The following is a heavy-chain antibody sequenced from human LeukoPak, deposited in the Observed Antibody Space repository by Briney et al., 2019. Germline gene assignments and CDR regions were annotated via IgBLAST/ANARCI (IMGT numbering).Heavy chain of an antibody. CDR3: DRAHYYTDMLTNYWVRYFDY. V-gene: IGHV3-33*01. J-gene: IGHJ4*02. Sequence: GRSLRLPCAASGFTFSNYGMHWVRQAPGKGLEWVAVVWSDGTTKNYADSVKGRFTISRDNSKNTLYMQMNSLRAEDTAVYYCDRAHYYTDMLTNYWVRYFDYGGQGTLATVSS. D-gene: IGHD3-10*02. CDR1: GFTFSNYG. CDR2: VWSDGTTK.